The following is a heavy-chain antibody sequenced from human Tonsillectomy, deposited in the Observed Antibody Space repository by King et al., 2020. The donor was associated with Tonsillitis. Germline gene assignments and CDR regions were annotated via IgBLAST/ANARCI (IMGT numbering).Heavy chain of an antibody. CDR3: ARGSGAVIRGGALDY. Sequence: QLVQSGGGGVQPGRSLRLSCAASGFTFSHYGMHWVRQAPGKGLEWVAIIWYDGTNKYYAYSVKGRFTGSKDTSKNTLYLQMDSLRVEDTAVYYCARGSGAVIRGGALDYWGQGTLVTVSS. D-gene: IGHD3-10*01. V-gene: IGHV3-33*01. CDR1: GFTFSHYG. CDR2: IWYDGTNK. J-gene: IGHJ4*02.